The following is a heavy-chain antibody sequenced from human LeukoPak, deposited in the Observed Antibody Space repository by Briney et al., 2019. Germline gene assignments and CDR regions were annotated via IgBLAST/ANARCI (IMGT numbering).Heavy chain of an antibody. V-gene: IGHV4-30-4*01. Sequence: SETLSLTCTVSGGSISSGDYCWSWIRQPPGKGLERIGYIYYSGSTYYNPSLKSRVTISVDTSKNQFSLKLSSVTAADTAVYYCAGARSAAFDIWGQGTMVTVSS. J-gene: IGHJ3*02. CDR3: AGARSAAFDI. CDR2: IYYSGST. CDR1: GGSISSGDYC.